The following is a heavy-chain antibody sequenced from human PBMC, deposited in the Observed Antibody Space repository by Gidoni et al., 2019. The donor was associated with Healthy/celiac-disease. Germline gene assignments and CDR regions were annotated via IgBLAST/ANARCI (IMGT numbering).Heavy chain of an antibody. CDR3: ARSVVGELSFDY. J-gene: IGHJ4*02. D-gene: IGHD3-10*01. Sequence: QITLKESGPPLVTPTQTLTLTCTFSGFPLSTSGVGVGWIRQPPGKALEWLALIYWDDDKRYSPSLKSRLNITKDTSKNQVVLTMTNMDPVDTATYYCARSVVGELSFDYWGQGTLVTVSS. CDR2: IYWDDDK. CDR1: GFPLSTSGVG. V-gene: IGHV2-5*02.